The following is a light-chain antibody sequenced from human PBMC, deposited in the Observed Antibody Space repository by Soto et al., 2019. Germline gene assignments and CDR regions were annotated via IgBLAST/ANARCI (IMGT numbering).Light chain of an antibody. CDR1: QSVSSAY. CDR3: QQYGSSPET. V-gene: IGKV3-20*01. J-gene: IGKJ1*01. Sequence: EIVLTQSPGTLSLSPGERATLSCRASQSVSSAYLAWYQQKPGQAPRLLIYDVSSRDTGIPDRFSGSGSGTDFTLTVSRLEPEDFAVYYCQQYGSSPETFGRGTKVEIK. CDR2: DVS.